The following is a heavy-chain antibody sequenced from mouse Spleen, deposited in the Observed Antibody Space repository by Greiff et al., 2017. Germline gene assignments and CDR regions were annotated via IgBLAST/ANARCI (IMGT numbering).Heavy chain of an antibody. V-gene: IGHV2-9*02. CDR2: IWAGGST. J-gene: IGHJ2*01. Sequence: VKLMESGPGLVAPSQSLSITCTVSGFSLTSYGVHWVRQPPGKGLEWLGVIWAGGSTNYNSALMSRLSISKDNSKSQVFLKMNSLQTDDTAMYYCARGPITTATLDYWGQGTTLTVSS. CDR1: GFSLTSYG. D-gene: IGHD1-2*01. CDR3: ARGPITTATLDY.